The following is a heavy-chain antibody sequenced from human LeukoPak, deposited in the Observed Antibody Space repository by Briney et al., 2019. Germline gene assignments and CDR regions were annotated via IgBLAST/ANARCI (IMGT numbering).Heavy chain of an antibody. CDR2: ISYDGSHK. CDR3: AKDAPDSSGWYDFDF. Sequence: GCSLRLSCAASGFTLSRYGKHWVRQAPGKGLESVAVISYDGSHKYYAESVKGRLIISRDNSKNTLYLQMNSLRAEHTAVYYCAKDAPDSSGWYDFDFWGEGALVTVSS. V-gene: IGHV3-30*18. CDR1: GFTLSRYG. J-gene: IGHJ4*02. D-gene: IGHD6-19*01.